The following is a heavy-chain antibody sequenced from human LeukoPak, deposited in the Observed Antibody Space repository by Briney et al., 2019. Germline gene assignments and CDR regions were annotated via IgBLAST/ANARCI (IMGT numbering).Heavy chain of an antibody. CDR2: IYYTGST. Sequence: PSGTLSLTCAVSGGSISSSNWWSWVRQSPGKGLEWIGNIYYTGSTYYNPSLKSRVTISVETSKNQFSLKLTSVTAADTAVYYCATPDSSGYYYLYWGQGTLVTVSS. CDR1: GGSISSSNW. CDR3: ATPDSSGYYYLY. J-gene: IGHJ4*02. V-gene: IGHV4-4*02. D-gene: IGHD3-22*01.